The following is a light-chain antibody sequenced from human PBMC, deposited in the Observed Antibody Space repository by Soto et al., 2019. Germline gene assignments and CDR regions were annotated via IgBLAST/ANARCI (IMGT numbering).Light chain of an antibody. Sequence: EIVMTQSPATLSVSPGERATLSCRASQSVSSNLAWYQQKPGQAPRLLIFGASTRATGIPARFSGSGSGTEFTLTISSLQSEDSAVYYCQQYKNWITFGQGTRLE. V-gene: IGKV3-15*01. CDR3: QQYKNWIT. CDR1: QSVSSN. CDR2: GAS. J-gene: IGKJ5*01.